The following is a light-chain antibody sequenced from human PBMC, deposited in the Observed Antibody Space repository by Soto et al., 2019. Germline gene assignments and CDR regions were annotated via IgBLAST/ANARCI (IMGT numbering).Light chain of an antibody. CDR3: QQRSNWPLT. J-gene: IGKJ4*01. Sequence: EIVLTQSPATLSLSPWERATLSCRASQSVSSDLAWYQQKPAQAPRLLIYDASTRATGIPARFSGSGSGTDFTLTISSLEPEDFAVYYCQQRSNWPLTFGGGTKVEIK. V-gene: IGKV3-11*01. CDR2: DAS. CDR1: QSVSSD.